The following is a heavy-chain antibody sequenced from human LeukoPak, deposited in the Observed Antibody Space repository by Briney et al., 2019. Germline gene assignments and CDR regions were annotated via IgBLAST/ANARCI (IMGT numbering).Heavy chain of an antibody. D-gene: IGHD3-22*01. CDR1: GYTFTSYY. CDR2: INPSGGST. Sequence: ASVKVSCKASGYTFTSYYMHWVRQAPGQGLEWMGIINPSGGSTSYAQKFQGRVTMTEDTSTDTAYMELSSLRSEDTAVYYCATYDSITMIVVPYPSAFDYWGQGTLVTVSS. CDR3: ATYDSITMIVVPYPSAFDY. V-gene: IGHV1-46*01. J-gene: IGHJ4*02.